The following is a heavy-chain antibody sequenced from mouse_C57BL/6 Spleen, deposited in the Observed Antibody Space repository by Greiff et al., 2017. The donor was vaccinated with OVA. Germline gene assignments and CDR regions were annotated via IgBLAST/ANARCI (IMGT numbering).Heavy chain of an antibody. CDR2: ISDGGSYT. CDR3: ARDFPFYYGSSYGYFDY. Sequence: EVNVVESGGGLVKPGGSLKLSCAASGFTFSSYAMSWVRQTPEKRLEWVATISDGGSYTYYPDNVKGRFTISRDNAKNNLYLQMSHLKSEDTAMYYCARDFPFYYGSSYGYFDYWGQGTTLTVSS. CDR1: GFTFSSYA. J-gene: IGHJ2*01. V-gene: IGHV5-4*01. D-gene: IGHD1-1*01.